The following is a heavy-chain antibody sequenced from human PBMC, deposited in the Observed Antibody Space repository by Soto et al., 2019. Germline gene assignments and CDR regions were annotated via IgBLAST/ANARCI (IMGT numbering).Heavy chain of an antibody. CDR2: IWYDGSKE. D-gene: IGHD4-4*01. J-gene: IGHJ6*02. CDR1: GFTFSHYG. CDR3: ARDPLYSNYPGGNGMDV. V-gene: IGHV3-33*01. Sequence: QVQLVESGGGVVQPGRSLRLSCAASGFTFSHYGMHWVRQAPGKGLEWVAVIWYDGSKEYYADSVKGRFTISRDNSKNTLYLQMNSLRAEDTAVYYCARDPLYSNYPGGNGMDVWGQGTTVTVSS.